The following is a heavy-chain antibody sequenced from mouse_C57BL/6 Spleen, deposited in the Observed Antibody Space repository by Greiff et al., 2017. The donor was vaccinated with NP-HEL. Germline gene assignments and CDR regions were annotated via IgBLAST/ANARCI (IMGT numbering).Heavy chain of an antibody. J-gene: IGHJ4*01. CDR1: GFTFSDYG. CDR2: ISSGSSTI. V-gene: IGHV5-17*01. Sequence: EVHLVESGGGLVKPGGSLKLSCAASGFTFSDYGMHWVRQAPEKGLEWVAYISSGSSTIYYADTVKGRFTISRDNAKNTLFLQMTSLRSEDTAMYYCARHDAGYYYAMDYWGQGTSVTVSS. CDR3: ARHDAGYYYAMDY. D-gene: IGHD2-12*01.